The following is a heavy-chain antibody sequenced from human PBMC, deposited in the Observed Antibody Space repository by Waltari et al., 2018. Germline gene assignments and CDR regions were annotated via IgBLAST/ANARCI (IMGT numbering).Heavy chain of an antibody. V-gene: IGHV4-4*07. CDR3: ARAGKAGSYWVIDY. D-gene: IGHD1-26*01. CDR1: GGSISSYY. CDR2: SDTSGST. J-gene: IGHJ4*02. Sequence: QVQLQESGPGLVKPSETLSLTCTVSGGSISSYYWSWIRQPAGKGLEWIGRSDTSGSTNYNPYLKSRVTISVDKSKNQFSLKLSSVTAADTAVYYCARAGKAGSYWVIDYWGQGTLVTVSS.